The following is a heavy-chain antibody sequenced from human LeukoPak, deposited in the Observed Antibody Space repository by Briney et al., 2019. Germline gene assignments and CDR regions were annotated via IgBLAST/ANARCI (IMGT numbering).Heavy chain of an antibody. CDR3: ARDSRVSDAFDI. CDR1: GGSISSSSYY. CDR2: IYTSGST. J-gene: IGHJ3*02. Sequence: PSETLSLTCTVSGGSISSSSYYWSWIRQPAGKGLEWIGRIYTSGSTNYNPSLKSRVTISVDRSKNQFSLRLSSVTAADTAVYYCARDSRVSDAFDIWGQGTMVTVSS. V-gene: IGHV4-61*02. D-gene: IGHD5/OR15-5a*01.